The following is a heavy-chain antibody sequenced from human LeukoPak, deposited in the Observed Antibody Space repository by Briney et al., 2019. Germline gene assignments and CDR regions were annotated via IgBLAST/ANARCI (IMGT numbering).Heavy chain of an antibody. D-gene: IGHD4-17*01. V-gene: IGHV4-61*02. Sequence: SETLSLTCTVSGGSISSGSYYWSWIRQPAGKGLEWIGRIYTSGSTNYNPSLKSRVIISVDTSKNQFSLKLSSVTAADTAVYYCARNSYGDYINYWGQGTLVTVSS. J-gene: IGHJ4*02. CDR3: ARNSYGDYINY. CDR1: GGSISSGSYY. CDR2: IYTSGST.